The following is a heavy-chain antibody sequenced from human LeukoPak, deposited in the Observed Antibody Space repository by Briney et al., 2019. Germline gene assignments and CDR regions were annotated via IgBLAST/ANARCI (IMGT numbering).Heavy chain of an antibody. CDR2: IYYSGST. V-gene: IGHV4-59*01. CDR3: ARVDGGRNDY. J-gene: IGHJ4*02. CDR1: GGSISSYY. Sequence: PSETLSLTCTVSGGSISSYYWSWIRRPPGKGLEWIGYIYYSGSTNYNPSLKSRVTISVDTSKNQFSLKLSSVTAADTAVYYCARVDGGRNDYWGQGTLVTVSS. D-gene: IGHD4-23*01.